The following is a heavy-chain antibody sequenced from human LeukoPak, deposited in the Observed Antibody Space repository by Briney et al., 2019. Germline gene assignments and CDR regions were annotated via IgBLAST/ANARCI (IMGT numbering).Heavy chain of an antibody. J-gene: IGHJ5*02. Sequence: ASVKVSCKASGYTFTSYDINWVRQATGQGLEWMGWMNPNSGNTGYAQKFQGRVTMTRNTSISTAYMELSSLRSEDTAVYYCAGQTGYSCGTNWFDPWGQGTLVTVSS. CDR2: MNPNSGNT. CDR3: AGQTGYSCGTNWFDP. CDR1: GYTFTSYD. D-gene: IGHD5-18*01. V-gene: IGHV1-8*01.